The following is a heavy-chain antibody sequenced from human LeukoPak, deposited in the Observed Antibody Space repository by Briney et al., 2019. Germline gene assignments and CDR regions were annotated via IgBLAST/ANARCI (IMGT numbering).Heavy chain of an antibody. V-gene: IGHV3-23*01. CDR3: AKDDYGFDY. D-gene: IGHD4-17*01. CDR1: GFTFSSYA. Sequence: GGSLRLSCAASGFTFSSYAMSWVRQAPGKGLEWVSTISGSGGTTYYADSVKGRFTISRDNSKNTLYLQMNSLRADDTAVYYCAKDDYGFDYWGQGTLVTVSS. J-gene: IGHJ4*02. CDR2: ISGSGGTT.